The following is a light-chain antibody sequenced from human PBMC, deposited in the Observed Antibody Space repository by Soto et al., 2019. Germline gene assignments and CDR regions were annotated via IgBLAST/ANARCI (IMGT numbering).Light chain of an antibody. CDR3: QQYNNWPPWT. CDR1: QSVSNN. V-gene: IGKV3-15*01. J-gene: IGKJ1*01. CDR2: GAS. Sequence: EIVMTQSPATLSVSPGERATLSCRASQSVSNNLAWYQQKPGQAPRLLNYGASTRATGIPAGFSGSGSGTEFPLTSSSLPAEDFAVYYCQQYNNWPPWTFGQGTKVEIK.